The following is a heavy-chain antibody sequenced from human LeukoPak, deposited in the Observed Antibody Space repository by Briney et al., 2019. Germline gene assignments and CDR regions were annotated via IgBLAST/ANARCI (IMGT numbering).Heavy chain of an antibody. V-gene: IGHV3-48*02. D-gene: IGHD4-11*01. CDR2: ISSSSSTI. Sequence: GGSLRLSCAASGFTFSSYSMNWVRQAPGKGLEWVSYISSSSSTIYYADSVRGRFTVSRDNAKNSLYLQMNSLRDEDTAVYYCARSTVTTLTEYFHHWGQGTLVTVSS. CDR3: ARSTVTTLTEYFHH. J-gene: IGHJ1*01. CDR1: GFTFSSYS.